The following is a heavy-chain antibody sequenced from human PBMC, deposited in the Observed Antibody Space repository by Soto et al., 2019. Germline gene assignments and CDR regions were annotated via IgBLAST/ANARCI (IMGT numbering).Heavy chain of an antibody. V-gene: IGHV3-7*01. CDR3: ARDPICSGGSCYDY. D-gene: IGHD2-15*01. J-gene: IGHJ4*02. CDR1: GFTFSRYW. Sequence: LRLSCAASGFTFSRYWMTWVRQAPGKGLEWVANIKQDGSEIYYVDSVKGRFTISRDNAENSLYLQLNSLRAEDTAVYYCARDPICSGGSCYDYWGQGTLVTVSS. CDR2: IKQDGSEI.